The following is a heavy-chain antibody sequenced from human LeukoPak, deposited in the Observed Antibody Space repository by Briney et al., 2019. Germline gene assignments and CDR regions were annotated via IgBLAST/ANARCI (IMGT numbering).Heavy chain of an antibody. Sequence: GGSLRLSCAASGFTFSSYAMHWVRQAPGKGLEYVSAISSNGGSTYYANSVKGRFTISRDNSKNTLYLQMNSLRAEDTAVYYCAKGSITMPDYWGQGTLVTVSS. V-gene: IGHV3-64*01. D-gene: IGHD3-10*01. CDR3: AKGSITMPDY. CDR1: GFTFSSYA. CDR2: ISSNGGST. J-gene: IGHJ4*02.